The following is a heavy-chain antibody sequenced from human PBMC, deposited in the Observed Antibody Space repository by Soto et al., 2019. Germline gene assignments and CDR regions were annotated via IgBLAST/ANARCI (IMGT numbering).Heavy chain of an antibody. CDR1: GIAFNSHT. CDR3: ARGRTDYAYFES. J-gene: IGHJ4*02. Sequence: PEGSLRLSCVASGIAFNSHTMYWVRQPPGKGLERVSYISTSGSTTNYADSVRGRFTISRDNARNSLSLQMNGLRDEDTAVYYCARGRTDYAYFESWGQGTLVTVS. V-gene: IGHV3-48*02. D-gene: IGHD3-16*01. CDR2: ISTSGSTT.